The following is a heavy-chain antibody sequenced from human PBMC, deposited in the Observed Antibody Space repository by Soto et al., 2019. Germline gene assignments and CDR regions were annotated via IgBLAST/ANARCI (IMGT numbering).Heavy chain of an antibody. J-gene: IGHJ6*02. CDR3: VRQGIGNLHGLVDV. V-gene: IGHV4-59*08. D-gene: IGHD1-1*01. CDR1: SGPTSSHN. Sequence: QVQLQQSGPGLVKPSETLSLTCSVSSGPTSSHNWGWIRQTPGRGLEWIGYVYSTGGTSYNPSLNSRATISADTSTNPISLTLTSVTAADTAVYYCVRQGIGNLHGLVDVWGQGTTVRVSS. CDR2: VYSTGGT.